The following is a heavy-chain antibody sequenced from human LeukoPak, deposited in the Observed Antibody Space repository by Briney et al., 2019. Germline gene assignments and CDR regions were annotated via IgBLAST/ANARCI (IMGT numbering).Heavy chain of an antibody. D-gene: IGHD1-7*01. CDR1: GLTLSNYS. J-gene: IGHJ4*02. CDR2: ISISGGNT. CDR3: AKGGRRNYAGREYFDY. Sequence: PGGSLRLASATYGLTLSNYSMGWVRQAAGKGREWVSFISISGGNTYYADSVKGRFTISRDNSKSTMYLQVNSLRAEDTAVYFCAKGGRRNYAGREYFDYWGQGTLVTVSS. V-gene: IGHV3-23*01.